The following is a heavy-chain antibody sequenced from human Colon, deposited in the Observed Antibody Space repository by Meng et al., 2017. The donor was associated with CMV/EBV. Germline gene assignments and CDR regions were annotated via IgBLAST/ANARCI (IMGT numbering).Heavy chain of an antibody. V-gene: IGHV2-5*02. Sequence: LTLTCTVSGFSLSTHGVSVGWIRQPPGKALEWLALIYWDDDKRYRSSLKSRLTITKDTSKNQVVLTMSNMDPLDTATYYCALPKGDYWGQGILVTVSS. CDR2: IYWDDDK. CDR3: ALPKGDY. J-gene: IGHJ4*02. CDR1: GFSLSTHGVS.